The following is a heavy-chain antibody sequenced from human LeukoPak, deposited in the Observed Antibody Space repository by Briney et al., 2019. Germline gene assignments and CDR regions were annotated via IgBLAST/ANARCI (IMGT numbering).Heavy chain of an antibody. CDR2: ISYDGSNK. V-gene: IGHV3-30*03. CDR3: ARARDIRKGWYFDL. J-gene: IGHJ2*01. CDR1: GFTFSSYG. Sequence: GGSLRLSCAASGFTFSSYGMHWVRQAPGKGLEWVAVISYDGSNKYYADSVKGRFTISRDNSKNTLYLQMNSLRAEDTAVYYCARARDIRKGWYFDLWGRGTLVTVSS. D-gene: IGHD2-15*01.